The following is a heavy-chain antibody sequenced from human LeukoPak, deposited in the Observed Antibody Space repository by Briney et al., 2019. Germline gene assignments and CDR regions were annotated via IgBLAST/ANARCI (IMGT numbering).Heavy chain of an antibody. J-gene: IGHJ4*02. D-gene: IGHD6-6*01. Sequence: ASVKVSCKASGYTFTSYGISWVRQAPGQGLEWMGWISAYNGNTNYAEKLQGRVTMTTDTSTSTAYMELRSLRSDDAAVYHCAIGIAARPWEVYWGQGTLVTVSS. V-gene: IGHV1-18*01. CDR3: AIGIAARPWEVY. CDR1: GYTFTSYG. CDR2: ISAYNGNT.